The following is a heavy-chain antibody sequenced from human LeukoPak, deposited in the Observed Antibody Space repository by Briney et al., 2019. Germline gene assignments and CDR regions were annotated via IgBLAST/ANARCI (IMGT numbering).Heavy chain of an antibody. J-gene: IGHJ4*02. CDR2: ISGSGGST. V-gene: IGHV3-23*01. CDR1: GFTFSSYA. CDR3: ARDLADCSSTSCPFDY. D-gene: IGHD2-2*01. Sequence: GGSLRLSCAASGFTFSSYAMSWVRQAPGKGLEWVSAISGSGGSTYYADSVKGRFTISRDNAKNSLYLQMNSLRAEDTAVYYCARDLADCSSTSCPFDYWGQGTLVTVSS.